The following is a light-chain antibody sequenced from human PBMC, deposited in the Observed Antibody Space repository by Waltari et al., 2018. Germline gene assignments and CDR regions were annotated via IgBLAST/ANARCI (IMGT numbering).Light chain of an antibody. J-gene: IGKJ1*01. CDR3: HLYYSYLGT. CDR1: QGINSY. Sequence: AIRMTQSPSPSSVSTGDRVTITCRASQGINSYLARYQQKPGKAPKLLIYAASTLQSGVPSRFSDSGAGTDFTLTINCLQSEDFATYYFHLYYSYLGTFGQRTKVEIK. V-gene: IGKV1-8*01. CDR2: AAS.